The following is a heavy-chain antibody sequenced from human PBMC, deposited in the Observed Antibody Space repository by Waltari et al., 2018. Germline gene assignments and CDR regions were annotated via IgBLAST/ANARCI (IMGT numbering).Heavy chain of an antibody. Sequence: QVQLQESGPGLVKPSETLSLTCAVSGYSISSGYYWGWIRQPPGKGLEWIGSIYHSGSTYYNPSLKSRVTISVDTSKNQFSLKLSSVTAADTAVYYCARQGVSQQGFDYWGQGTLVTVSS. J-gene: IGHJ4*02. V-gene: IGHV4-38-2*01. CDR2: IYHSGST. D-gene: IGHD6-13*01. CDR3: ARQGVSQQGFDY. CDR1: GYSISSGYY.